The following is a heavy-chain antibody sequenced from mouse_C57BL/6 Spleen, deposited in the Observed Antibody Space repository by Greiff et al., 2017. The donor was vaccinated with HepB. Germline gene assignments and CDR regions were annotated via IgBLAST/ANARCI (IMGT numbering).Heavy chain of an antibody. J-gene: IGHJ3*01. CDR2: IHPNSGST. CDR3: ARDYYGSSWD. D-gene: IGHD1-1*01. V-gene: IGHV1-64*01. Sequence: VKLQQPGAELVKPGASVKLSCKASGYTFTSYWMHWVKQRPGQGLEWIGMIHPNSGSTNYNEKFKSKATLTVDKSSSTAYMQLSSLTSEDSAVYYCARDYYGSSWDWGQGTLVTVSA. CDR1: GYTFTSYW.